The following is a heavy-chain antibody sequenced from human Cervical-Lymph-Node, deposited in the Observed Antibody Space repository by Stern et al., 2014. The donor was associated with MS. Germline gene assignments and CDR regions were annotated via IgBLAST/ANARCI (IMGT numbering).Heavy chain of an antibody. Sequence: QLQLQESGPGLVQPSETLSLTCIISGGSISSHYWSWIRQSPGKELEWNGYIYYNGNIVYNPSLKSRVTLSAGTSTFSLNLSSATVADTAVYYCARAVYCSGSICLRAFDIWGPGKTVTVSS. J-gene: IGHJ3*02. CDR2: IYYNGNI. V-gene: IGHV4-59*11. CDR1: GGSISSHY. D-gene: IGHD2-15*01. CDR3: ARAVYCSGSICLRAFDI.